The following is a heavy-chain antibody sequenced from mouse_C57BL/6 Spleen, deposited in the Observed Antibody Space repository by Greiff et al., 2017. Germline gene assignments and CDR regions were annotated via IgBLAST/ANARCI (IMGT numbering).Heavy chain of an antibody. CDR1: GYSITSDY. V-gene: IGHV3-8*01. Sequence: VQLKESGPGLAKPSQTLSLTCSVTGYSITSDYWNWIRKFPGNKLEYMGYISYSGSTYYNPSLKSRISITRDTSKNQYYLQLNSVTTEDTATYYCARRVYYYGSSYDWYFDVWGTGTTVTVSS. J-gene: IGHJ1*03. CDR3: ARRVYYYGSSYDWYFDV. CDR2: ISYSGST. D-gene: IGHD1-1*01.